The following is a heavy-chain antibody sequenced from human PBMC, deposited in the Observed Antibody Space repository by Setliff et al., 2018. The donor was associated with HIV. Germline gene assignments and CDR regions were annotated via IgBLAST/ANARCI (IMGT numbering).Heavy chain of an antibody. CDR3: ATGLIMAPDY. CDR1: GESFNTYF. D-gene: IGHD2-8*01. J-gene: IGHJ4*02. V-gene: IGHV4-34*01. Sequence: ETLSLTCAVYGESFNTYFWSWIRQPPGKGLEWIGQINHSGSTNYNPSLRSRVTISIGTSKNQFSLKLSSVTAADTAVHYCATGLIMAPDYWGQGSLVTVSS. CDR2: INHSGST.